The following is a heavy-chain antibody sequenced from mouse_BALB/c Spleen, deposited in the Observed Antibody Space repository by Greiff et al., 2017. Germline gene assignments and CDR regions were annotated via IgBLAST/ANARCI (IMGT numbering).Heavy chain of an antibody. CDR3: ARSRVYFDD. Sequence: EVQVVESGGGLVQPGGSRKLSCAASGFTFSSFGMHWVRQAPEKGLEWVAYISSGSSTIYYADTVKGRFTISRDNPKNTLFLQMTSLRSEDTAMYYCARSRVYFDDWGEGTTLTVSS. V-gene: IGHV5-17*02. J-gene: IGHJ2*01. CDR1: GFTFSSFG. CDR2: ISSGSSTI.